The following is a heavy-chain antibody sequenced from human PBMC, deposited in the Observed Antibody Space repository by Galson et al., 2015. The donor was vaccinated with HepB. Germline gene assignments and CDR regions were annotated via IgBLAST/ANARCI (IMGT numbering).Heavy chain of an antibody. D-gene: IGHD5-24*01. J-gene: IGHJ5*02. CDR1: GFTFSDYY. CDR3: ARALTWMATGDWFDP. Sequence: SLRLSCAASGFTFSDYYMSWIRQAPGKGLEWVSYISSSSSYTNYADSVKGRFTISRDNAKNSLYLQMNSLRAEDTAVYYCARALTWMATGDWFDPWGQGTLVTVSS. V-gene: IGHV3-11*06. CDR2: ISSSSSYT.